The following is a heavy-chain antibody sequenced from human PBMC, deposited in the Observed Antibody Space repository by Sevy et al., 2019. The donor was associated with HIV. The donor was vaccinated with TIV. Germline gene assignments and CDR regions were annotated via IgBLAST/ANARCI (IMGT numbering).Heavy chain of an antibody. V-gene: IGHV4-39*02. Sequence: SETLSLTCTVSGGSVTSADNSWGWFRQPPGKGLEWIGCIYNSEHTYYNPSLKSRVTISVDASQNLFSLKLTSGTAADTAVYYCAQWLAATALFHSWGQGTLVTVSS. J-gene: IGHJ4*02. CDR2: IYNSEHT. CDR1: GGSVTSADNS. CDR3: AQWLAATALFHS. D-gene: IGHD1-26*01.